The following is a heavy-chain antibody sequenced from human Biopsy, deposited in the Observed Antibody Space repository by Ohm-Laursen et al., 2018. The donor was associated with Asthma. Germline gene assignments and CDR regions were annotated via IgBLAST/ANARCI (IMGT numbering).Heavy chain of an antibody. V-gene: IGHV1-69*13. CDR2: INSVFGTT. D-gene: IGHD2-2*01. CDR3: ARKAGSCISRTCYSLDF. Sequence: SVKVSCKSLGGTFNTYVIGWVQQAPGQGLEWMGGINSVFGTTTYPQKFQDRVTITADDSTSTVYMELSSLRSEDTVVYYCARKAGSCISRTCYSLDFWGQGTLVTVSS. CDR1: GGTFNTYV. J-gene: IGHJ4*02.